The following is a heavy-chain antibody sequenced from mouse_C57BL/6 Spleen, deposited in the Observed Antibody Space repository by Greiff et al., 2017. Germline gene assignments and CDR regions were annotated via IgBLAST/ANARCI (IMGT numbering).Heavy chain of an antibody. D-gene: IGHD2-4*01. J-gene: IGHJ1*03. V-gene: IGHV5-17*01. CDR2: ISSGSSTI. CDR1: GFTFSDYG. CDR3: ARDLYYDYDGYFDV. Sequence: EVQGVESGGGLVKPGGSLKLSCAASGFTFSDYGMHWVRQAPEKGLEWVAYISSGSSTIYYADTVKGRFTISRDNAKNTLFLQMTSLRSEDTAMYYCARDLYYDYDGYFDVWGTGTTVTVSS.